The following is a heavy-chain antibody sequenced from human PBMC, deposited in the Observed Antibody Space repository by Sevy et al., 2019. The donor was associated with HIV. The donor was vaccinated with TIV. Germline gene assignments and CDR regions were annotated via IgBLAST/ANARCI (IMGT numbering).Heavy chain of an antibody. D-gene: IGHD3-22*01. V-gene: IGHV1-2*02. CDR1: GYTFTGYY. CDR2: INPDTGGT. CDR3: VRAYRISQWGYVDSRPPPHRYYY. J-gene: IGHJ4*02. Sequence: ASVKVSCKASGYTFTGYYVHWVRQAPGQGLEWMGWINPDTGGTKYAQKFHGRVSMTRDTSITTAYMEVCRLTSDDTAGYYCVRAYRISQWGYVDSRPPPHRYYYWGQGTLVTVSS.